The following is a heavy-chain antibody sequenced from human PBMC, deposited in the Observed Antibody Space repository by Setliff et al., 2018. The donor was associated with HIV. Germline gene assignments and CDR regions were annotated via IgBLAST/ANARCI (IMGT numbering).Heavy chain of an antibody. V-gene: IGHV1-2*06. CDR3: ARDVAEMLIPLDDS. D-gene: IGHD3-16*01. CDR2: INPYSGGT. Sequence: GASVKVSCKASGYSFTGYYMHWVRQAPGQGLEWMGRINPYSGGTNYAQKFQGRVTVTCDTSITTVYMELSGLTSDDTAVYYCARDVAEMLIPLDDSWGQGTPVTVSS. J-gene: IGHJ4*02. CDR1: GYSFTGYY.